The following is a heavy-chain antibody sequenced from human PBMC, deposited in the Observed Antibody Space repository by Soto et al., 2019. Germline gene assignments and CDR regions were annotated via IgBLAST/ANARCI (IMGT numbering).Heavy chain of an antibody. Sequence: PGGSLRLSCAASGFTFINYAMSWVRQAPGKGLEWVSTISGSDGSTSYADSVKGRFTISRDSSKRTLSLQMNSLRAEDTALYYCAKHLCIAARSFDYWGRGAQVTVSS. J-gene: IGHJ4*02. CDR3: AKHLCIAARSFDY. CDR2: ISGSDGST. D-gene: IGHD6-6*01. V-gene: IGHV3-23*01. CDR1: GFTFINYA.